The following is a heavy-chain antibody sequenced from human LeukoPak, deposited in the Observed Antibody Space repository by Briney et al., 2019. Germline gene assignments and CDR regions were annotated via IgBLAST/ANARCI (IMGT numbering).Heavy chain of an antibody. CDR2: IYYSGST. CDR3: ARRRLRGYRNYFDY. V-gene: IGHV4-39*07. D-gene: IGHD4-17*01. Sequence: SETLSLTCTVSGGPISSSSYYWGWIRQPPGKGLEWIGSIYYSGSTYYNPSLKSRVTISVDTSKNQFSLKLSSVTAADTAVYYCARRRLRGYRNYFDYWGQGALVTVSS. J-gene: IGHJ4*02. CDR1: GGPISSSSYY.